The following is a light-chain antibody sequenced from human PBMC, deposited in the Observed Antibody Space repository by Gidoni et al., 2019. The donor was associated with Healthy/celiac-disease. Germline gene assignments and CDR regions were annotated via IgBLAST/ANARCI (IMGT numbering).Light chain of an antibody. Sequence: YELTQDHAASVALGQTVRNTRQGDSLRSYYVSWYQQKPGRAPVLVIYGKNNRPSGIPDRFSGSNSGNSASLTITGAQAEDEADYYCDSRDSSGNHVVFGGGTKLTVL. V-gene: IGLV3-19*01. CDR1: SLRSYY. J-gene: IGLJ2*01. CDR3: DSRDSSGNHVV. CDR2: GKN.